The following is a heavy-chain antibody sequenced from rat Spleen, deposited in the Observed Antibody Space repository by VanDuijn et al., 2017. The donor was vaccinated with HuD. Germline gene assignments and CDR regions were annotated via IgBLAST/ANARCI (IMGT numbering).Heavy chain of an antibody. D-gene: IGHD4-3*01. J-gene: IGHJ2*01. CDR1: GFTFSNYD. CDR3: ARQPTYNSGYVN. CDR2: ISTSGGST. V-gene: IGHV5-25*01. Sequence: EVQLVESGGGLVQPGRSLKLSCAASGFTFSNYDMAWVRQAPTKGLEWVASISTSGGSTYYRDSVKGRFTVSRDNAKSTLYLQMDSLRSEDTATYYCARQPTYNSGYVNWGQGVMVTVSS.